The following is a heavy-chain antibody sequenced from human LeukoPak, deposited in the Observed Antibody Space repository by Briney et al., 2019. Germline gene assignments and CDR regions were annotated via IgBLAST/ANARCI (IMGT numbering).Heavy chain of an antibody. V-gene: IGHV4-61*02. CDR3: ARDPYYDFWSGYYSPAFDI. CDR2: IYTSGST. J-gene: IGHJ3*02. Sequence: SETLSLTCTASGGSISSGSYYWSWIRQPAGKGLEWIGRIYTSGSTNYNPSLKSRVTISVDTSKNQFSLKLSSVTAADTAVYYCARDPYYDFWSGYYSPAFDIWGQGTMVTVSS. CDR1: GGSISSGSYY. D-gene: IGHD3-3*01.